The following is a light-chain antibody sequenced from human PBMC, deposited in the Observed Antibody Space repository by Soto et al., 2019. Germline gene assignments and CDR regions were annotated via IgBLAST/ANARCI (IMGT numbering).Light chain of an antibody. V-gene: IGLV2-8*01. J-gene: IGLJ2*01. CDR1: SSDVGASNY. Sequence: QSALTQPPSASGSPGQSVAISCTGTSSDVGASNYVSWYQQHPGKAPKLLIFEVSKRPSGVPDRFSGSKSGNTASLTVSGLQAEDEADYYSSSYADSTVVFGGGTKVTVL. CDR2: EVS. CDR3: SSYADSTVV.